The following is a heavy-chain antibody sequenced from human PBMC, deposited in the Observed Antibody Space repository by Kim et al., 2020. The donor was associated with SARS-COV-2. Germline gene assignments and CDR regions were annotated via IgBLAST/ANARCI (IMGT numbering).Heavy chain of an antibody. D-gene: IGHD3-22*01. CDR3: ARDGVYDSSGYYYNY. J-gene: IGHJ4*02. Sequence: KFQGRVTITADASTSTAYMELSSLRSEDTAVYYCARDGVYDSSGYYYNYWGQGTLVTVSS. V-gene: IGHV1-69*01.